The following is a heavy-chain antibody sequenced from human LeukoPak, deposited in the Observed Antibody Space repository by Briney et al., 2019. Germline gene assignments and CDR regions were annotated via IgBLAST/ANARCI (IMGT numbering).Heavy chain of an antibody. V-gene: IGHV4-34*01. CDR1: GGSFSGYD. J-gene: IGHJ4*02. Sequence: SETLSLTCAVYGGSFSGYDWSWIRQPPGKGLEWIGEINHSGSTNYNPSLKSRLTISVDTSKNQFSLKLSSVTAADTAVYYCARDYSSSWFWDYWGQGTLVTVSS. CDR3: ARDYSSSWFWDY. CDR2: INHSGST. D-gene: IGHD6-13*01.